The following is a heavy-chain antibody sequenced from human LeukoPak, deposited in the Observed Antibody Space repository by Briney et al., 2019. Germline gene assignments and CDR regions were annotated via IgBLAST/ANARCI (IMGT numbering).Heavy chain of an antibody. CDR1: GFTFSSYA. CDR3: ARESFLYYFDY. CDR2: IKQDGSEK. J-gene: IGHJ4*02. Sequence: GGSLRLSCAASGFTFSSYAMSWVRQAPGKGLEWVANIKQDGSEKYYVDSVKGRFTISRDNAKNSLYLQMNSLRAEDTAVYYCARESFLYYFDYWGQGTLVTVSS. V-gene: IGHV3-7*01. D-gene: IGHD3-10*01.